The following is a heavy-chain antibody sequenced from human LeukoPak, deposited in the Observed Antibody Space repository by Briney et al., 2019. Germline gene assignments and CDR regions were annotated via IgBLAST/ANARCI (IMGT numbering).Heavy chain of an antibody. CDR2: VHRSGGT. Sequence: PSETLSLTCAVSGGSINSNNWWTWVRQPPGKGLEWIGEVHRSGGTNYNPSLKSRVTMSVYTSKNQFSLRVTSVTAADTAVYSCARVGLQSGNYYYMDVWGKGTTVTVS. CDR1: GGSINSNNW. J-gene: IGHJ6*03. CDR3: ARVGLQSGNYYYMDV. D-gene: IGHD1-26*01. V-gene: IGHV4-4*02.